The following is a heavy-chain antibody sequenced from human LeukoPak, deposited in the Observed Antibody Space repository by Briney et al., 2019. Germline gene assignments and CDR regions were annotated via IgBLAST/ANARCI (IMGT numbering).Heavy chain of an antibody. CDR3: AKATYYYGSGSGPTYYFDY. D-gene: IGHD3-10*01. CDR2: ISYDGSNK. Sequence: GGSLRLSCAASGFTFSSYGMHWVRQAPGKGLEWVAVISYDGSNKYYADSVKGRFTISRDNSKNTLYLQMNSLRAEDTAVYYCAKATYYYGSGSGPTYYFDYWGQGTLVTVSS. CDR1: GFTFSSYG. V-gene: IGHV3-30*18. J-gene: IGHJ4*02.